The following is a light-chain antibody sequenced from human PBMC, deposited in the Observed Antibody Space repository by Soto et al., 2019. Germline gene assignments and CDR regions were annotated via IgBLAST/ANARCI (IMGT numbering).Light chain of an antibody. CDR1: QSLLQSNGYTY. Sequence: DIVMTQSPLSLPVTPGEPASISCRSSQSLLQSNGYTYLDWYLQKPGQSPQLLIYFGSYRTSGVPDRFSGSGSGTDFTLKIRRVEAEDVGVYYCMKSQQSPPTFGQGTKVEI. J-gene: IGKJ1*01. V-gene: IGKV2-28*01. CDR3: MKSQQSPPT. CDR2: FGS.